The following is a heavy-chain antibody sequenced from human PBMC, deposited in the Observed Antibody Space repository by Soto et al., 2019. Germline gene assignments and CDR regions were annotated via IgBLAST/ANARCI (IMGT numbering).Heavy chain of an antibody. CDR2: MNPNSGNT. V-gene: IGHV1-8*01. D-gene: IGHD2-2*01. J-gene: IGHJ4*02. CDR1: GYTFTSYD. Sequence: ASVKVSCKASGYTFTSYDINWVRQATGQGLEWMGWMNPNSGNTGYAQKFQGRITMTRDTSISTAYMELSSLRSEDTAVYYCARAPTIVVVPAAVDYWGQGTLVTVSS. CDR3: ARAPTIVVVPAAVDY.